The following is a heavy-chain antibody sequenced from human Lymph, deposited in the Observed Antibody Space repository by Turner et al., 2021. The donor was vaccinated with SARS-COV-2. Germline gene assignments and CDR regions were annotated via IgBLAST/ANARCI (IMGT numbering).Heavy chain of an antibody. CDR3: AREGYCSTTSCYRGQYYYYGMDV. J-gene: IGHJ6*02. Sequence: QVQLVQSGAEVTKPGASVKVSCKAPGYSFTSYGISWVRQAPGQGLEWMGWISAYNGYTNYAQKLQGRVTMTTDTATSTAYMELRSLRSDDTAVYYCAREGYCSTTSCYRGQYYYYGMDVWGQGTTVTVSS. V-gene: IGHV1-18*04. D-gene: IGHD2-2*02. CDR2: ISAYNGYT. CDR1: GYSFTSYG.